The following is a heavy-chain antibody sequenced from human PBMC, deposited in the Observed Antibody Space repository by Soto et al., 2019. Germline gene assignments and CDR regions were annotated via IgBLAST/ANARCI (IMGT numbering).Heavy chain of an antibody. CDR3: ARDLDIVVVVAATNAYYYMDV. CDR2: ISAYNGNT. D-gene: IGHD2-15*01. J-gene: IGHJ6*03. CDR1: GYTFTSYG. V-gene: IGHV1-18*01. Sequence: QVRLVQSGAEVKKPGASVKVSCKASGYTFTSYGISWVRQAPGQGLEWMGWISAYNGNTNYAQKLQGRVTMTTDTSTSTAYMELRSLRSDDTAVYYCARDLDIVVVVAATNAYYYMDVWGKGTTVTVSS.